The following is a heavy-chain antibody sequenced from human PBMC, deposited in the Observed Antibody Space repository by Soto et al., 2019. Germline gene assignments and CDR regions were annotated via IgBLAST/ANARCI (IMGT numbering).Heavy chain of an antibody. V-gene: IGHV3-23*01. Sequence: GGSLRLSCATSGSTFSAYAMSWVRQAPGKGLEWVSGISGSGSNTFYADSVQGRFTISRDNSKNTLYLQMNSVRAEDTAAYYCAKRDSFCGSCPWYLYYYMDLWGKGTTVTVSS. D-gene: IGHD2-15*01. CDR2: ISGSGSNT. CDR3: AKRDSFCGSCPWYLYYYMDL. J-gene: IGHJ6*03. CDR1: GSTFSAYA.